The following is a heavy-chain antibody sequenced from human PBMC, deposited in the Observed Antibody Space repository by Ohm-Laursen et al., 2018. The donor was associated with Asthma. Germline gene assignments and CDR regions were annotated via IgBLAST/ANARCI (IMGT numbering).Heavy chain of an antibody. CDR3: ARVDYYDSSGYDDAFDI. V-gene: IGHV1-69*13. CDR2: IIPIFGTA. CDR1: GGTFSSYA. J-gene: IGHJ3*02. Sequence: SVKVSCKASGGTFSSYAISWVRQAPGQGLEWMGGIIPIFGTANYAQKFQGRVTITADESTSTACMELSSLRSEDTAVYYCARVDYYDSSGYDDAFDIWGQGTMVTVSS. D-gene: IGHD3-22*01.